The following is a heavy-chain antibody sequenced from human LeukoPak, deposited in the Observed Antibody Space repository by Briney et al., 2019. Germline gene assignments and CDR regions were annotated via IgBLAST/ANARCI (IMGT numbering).Heavy chain of an antibody. CDR2: ISAYNGNT. V-gene: IGHV1-18*01. J-gene: IGHJ3*02. CDR3: ARDESITGTATMVAFDI. CDR1: GYTFTSYG. D-gene: IGHD1-20*01. Sequence: ASVKVSCKASGYTFTSYGISWVRQAPGQGLEWMGWISAYNGNTNYAQKLQGRVTMTTDTSTSTAYMELRSLRSDDTAVYYCARDESITGTATMVAFDIWGQGTMVTVSS.